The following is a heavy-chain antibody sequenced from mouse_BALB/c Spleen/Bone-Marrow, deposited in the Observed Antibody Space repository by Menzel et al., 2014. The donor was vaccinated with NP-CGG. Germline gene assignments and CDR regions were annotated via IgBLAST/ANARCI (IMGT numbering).Heavy chain of an antibody. CDR1: GYTFSSYW. Sequence: QVQLQQSGAELMKPGASVKISCKATGYTFSSYWIEWVKQRPGHGLEWIGEILPGSGSTNYNEKFKGKATFTADTSSNTAYMQRSSLTSEDSAVYYGAGGGVGGGYWYFDVWGAGTTVTVSS. D-gene: IGHD1-1*01. J-gene: IGHJ1*01. CDR3: AGGGVGGGYWYFDV. CDR2: ILPGSGST. V-gene: IGHV1-9*01.